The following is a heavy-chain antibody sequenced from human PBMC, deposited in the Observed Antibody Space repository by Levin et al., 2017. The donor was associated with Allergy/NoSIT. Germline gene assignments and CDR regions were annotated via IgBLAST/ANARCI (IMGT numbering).Heavy chain of an antibody. J-gene: IGHJ6*03. V-gene: IGHV4-59*01. D-gene: IGHD2-2*01. CDR3: ARVHTPYCSSTSCNRAYYYYYMDV. CDR1: GGSISSYY. Sequence: SETLSLTCTVSGGSISSYYWSWIRQPPGKGLEWIGYIYYSGSTNYNPSLKSRVTISVDTSKNQFSLKLSSVTAADTAVYYCARVHTPYCSSTSCNRAYYYYYMDVWGKGTTVTVSS. CDR2: IYYSGST.